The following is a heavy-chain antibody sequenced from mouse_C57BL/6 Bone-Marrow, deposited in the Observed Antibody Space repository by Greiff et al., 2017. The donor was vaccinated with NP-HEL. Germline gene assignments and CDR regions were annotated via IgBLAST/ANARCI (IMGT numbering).Heavy chain of an antibody. J-gene: IGHJ4*01. CDR1: GFTFSSYA. V-gene: IGHV5-4*01. CDR3: ARALWDYAMDY. CDR2: ISDGGSYT. D-gene: IGHD1-1*02. Sequence: EVHLVESGGGLVKPGGSLKLSCAASGFTFSSYAMSWVRQTPEKRLEWVATISDGGSYTYYPDNVKGRFTISRDNAKNNLYLQMSHLKSEDTAMYDCARALWDYAMDYWGQGTSVTVSS.